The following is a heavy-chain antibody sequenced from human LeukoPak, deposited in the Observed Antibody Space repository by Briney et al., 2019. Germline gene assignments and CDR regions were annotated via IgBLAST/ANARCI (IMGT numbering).Heavy chain of an antibody. CDR3: ARDLECKELWDGPPHWFDP. CDR2: ISSSSSYI. V-gene: IGHV3-21*01. CDR1: GFTFSSYS. D-gene: IGHD5-18*01. Sequence: PGGSLRLSCAASGFTFSSYSMNRVRQAPGKGLEWVSSISSSSSYIYYADSVKGRFTISRDNAKNSLYLQMNSLRAEDTAVYYCARDLECKELWDGPPHWFDPWGQGTLVTVSS. J-gene: IGHJ5*02.